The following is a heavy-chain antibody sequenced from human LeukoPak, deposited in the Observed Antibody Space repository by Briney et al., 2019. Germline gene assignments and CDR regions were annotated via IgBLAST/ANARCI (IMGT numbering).Heavy chain of an antibody. D-gene: IGHD3-3*01. CDR2: ISTTGGTT. J-gene: IGHJ4*02. Sequence: GGSLRLSCAASGFTFSSYAMHWVRQAPGKGLEYVSAISTTGGTTDYANSVKGGFTISRDNSKNTLYLQMGSLRAEDMAVYYCARDIIGGGFSPIDSWGQGTLVTVSS. CDR1: GFTFSSYA. V-gene: IGHV3-64*01. CDR3: ARDIIGGGFSPIDS.